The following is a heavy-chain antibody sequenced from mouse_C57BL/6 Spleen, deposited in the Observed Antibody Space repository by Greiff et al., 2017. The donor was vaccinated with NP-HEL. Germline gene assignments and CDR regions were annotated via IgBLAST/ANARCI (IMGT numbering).Heavy chain of an antibody. CDR3: ARLGLYDYLGNFDY. CDR1: GYTFTDYY. J-gene: IGHJ2*01. Sequence: VQLQQSGPELVKPGASVKISCKASGYTFTDYYMNWVKQSHGKSLEWIGDINPNNGGTSYNQKFKGKATLTVDKSSSTAYMELRSLTSEDSAVYYCARLGLYDYLGNFDYWGQGTTLTVSS. D-gene: IGHD2-4*01. V-gene: IGHV1-26*01. CDR2: INPNNGGT.